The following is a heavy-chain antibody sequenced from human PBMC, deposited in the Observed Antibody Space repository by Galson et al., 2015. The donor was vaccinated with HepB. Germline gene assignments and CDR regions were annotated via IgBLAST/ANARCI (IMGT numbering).Heavy chain of an antibody. Sequence: SLRLSCAASGFTFSSYAMTWVRQAPGKGPEWVSTISGRDSTYYADSVKGRFTISRDNSKNTLYLQMNSLRAEDTAVYYCAEGPSSSSSFHFDYWGQGTLVTVSS. V-gene: IGHV3-23*01. J-gene: IGHJ4*02. CDR3: AEGPSSSSSFHFDY. CDR2: ISGRDST. CDR1: GFTFSSYA. D-gene: IGHD6-6*01.